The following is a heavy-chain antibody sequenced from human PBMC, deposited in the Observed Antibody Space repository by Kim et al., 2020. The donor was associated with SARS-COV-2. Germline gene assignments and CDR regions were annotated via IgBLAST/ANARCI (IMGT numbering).Heavy chain of an antibody. Sequence: SETLSLTCAVSGGSISSSNWWSWVRQPPGKGLEWIGEIYHSGSTNYNPSLRSRVTISVDKSKNQFSLKLSSVTAADTAVYYCARENGEPPNWFDPWGQGTLVTVSS. CDR3: ARENGEPPNWFDP. CDR2: IYHSGST. D-gene: IGHD4-17*01. J-gene: IGHJ5*02. V-gene: IGHV4-4*02. CDR1: GGSISSSNW.